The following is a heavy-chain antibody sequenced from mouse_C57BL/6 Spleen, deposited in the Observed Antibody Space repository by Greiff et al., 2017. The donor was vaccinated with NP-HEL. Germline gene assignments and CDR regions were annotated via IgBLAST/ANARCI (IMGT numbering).Heavy chain of an antibody. D-gene: IGHD1-2*01. J-gene: IGHJ4*01. CDR1: GFTFSSYA. CDR3: TRVHTANYAMNY. Sequence: EVKVVESGGGLVKPGGSLKLSCAASGFTFSSYAMSWVRQTPEKRLEWVATISAGGSYTYYPDNVKGRFIISRENARNTLYLQMSSLKSEDTAMYYSTRVHTANYAMNYWGQGTSVTVSS. V-gene: IGHV5-4*03. CDR2: ISAGGSYT.